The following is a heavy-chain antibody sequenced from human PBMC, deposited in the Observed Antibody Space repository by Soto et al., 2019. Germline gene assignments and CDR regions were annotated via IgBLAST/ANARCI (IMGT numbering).Heavy chain of an antibody. D-gene: IGHD1-26*01. CDR3: AKEGGELLPDYYYYYGMDV. J-gene: IGHJ6*02. V-gene: IGHV3-23*01. CDR2: ISGSGGST. CDR1: GFTFSSYA. Sequence: QPGGSLRLSCAASGFTFSSYAMSWVRQAPGKGLEWVSAISGSGGSTYYADSVKGRFTISRDNSKNTLYLQMNSLRAEDTAVYYCAKEGGELLPDYYYYYGMDVWGQGTTVTVSS.